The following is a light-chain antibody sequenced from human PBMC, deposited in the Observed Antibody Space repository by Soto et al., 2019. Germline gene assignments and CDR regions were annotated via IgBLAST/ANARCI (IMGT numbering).Light chain of an antibody. Sequence: QSALTQPASVSGSPGQSITFACTGTNRDVGSYNLVSWYQQRPGEAPKLIISEVRNRPSGISYRFTGSKSGNTASLTISGLQAEDEADYYCSSYAGSNNVVFGGGTKVTVL. CDR3: SSYAGSNNVV. V-gene: IGLV2-14*01. CDR1: NRDVGSYNL. J-gene: IGLJ2*01. CDR2: EVR.